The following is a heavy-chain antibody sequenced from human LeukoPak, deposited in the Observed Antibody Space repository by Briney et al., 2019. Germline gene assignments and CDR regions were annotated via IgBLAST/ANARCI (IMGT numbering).Heavy chain of an antibody. D-gene: IGHD1-26*01. V-gene: IGHV1-69*13. J-gene: IGHJ4*02. CDR1: GGTFSSYA. CDR3: ARDGGRTGFLSY. CDR2: IIPIFGTA. Sequence: SVKVSCKASGGTFSSYAISWVRQAPGQGLEWMGGIIPIFGTANYAQKFQGRVTITADESTSTAYMELSSLRSEDTAVYYCARDGGRTGFLSYWGQGTLVTVSS.